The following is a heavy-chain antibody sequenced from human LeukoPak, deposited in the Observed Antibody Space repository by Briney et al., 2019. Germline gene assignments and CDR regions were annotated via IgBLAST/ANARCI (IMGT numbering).Heavy chain of an antibody. CDR2: INAGNGNT. J-gene: IGHJ4*02. Sequence: GASVKVSCKASGYTFTSYAMHWVRQAPGQRLEWMGWINAGNGNTKYSQKFQGRVTITRDTSASTAYMELSSLRSEDTAMYYCVRDMGGHDFYFNYWGQGTLVTVSS. D-gene: IGHD5-12*01. CDR3: VRDMGGHDFYFNY. V-gene: IGHV1-3*01. CDR1: GYTFTSYA.